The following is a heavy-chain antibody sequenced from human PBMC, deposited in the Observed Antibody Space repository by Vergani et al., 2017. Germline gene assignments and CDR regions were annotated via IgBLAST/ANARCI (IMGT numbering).Heavy chain of an antibody. CDR1: GDSISSGVYY. CDR2: ISARYPST. J-gene: IGHJ4*02. D-gene: IGHD3-22*01. CDR3: ARLSYDTTPYLQGGYDC. V-gene: IGHV3-23*01. Sequence: VQLQESGPGLVKPSQTLSLTCSVSGDSISSGVYYWNWIRQHPGKGLEWVSAISARYPSTYYADSVKGRFTISRDNSKNMLYLQMNSLRAEDTAVYYCARLSYDTTPYLQGGYDCWGQGTLVSVSS.